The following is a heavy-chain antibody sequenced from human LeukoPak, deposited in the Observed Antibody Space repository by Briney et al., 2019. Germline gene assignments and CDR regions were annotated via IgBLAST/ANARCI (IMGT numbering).Heavy chain of an antibody. CDR3: ARGYGSQDY. Sequence: SETLSLTCTVSGGSISSYYWSWIRQPPGKGLEWIGYIYYSGSINYNPSLKSRVTISVDTSKNQFSLKLSSVTAADTAVYYCARGYGSQDYWGQGTLVTVSS. CDR2: IYYSGSI. V-gene: IGHV4-59*01. D-gene: IGHD3-10*01. CDR1: GGSISSYY. J-gene: IGHJ4*02.